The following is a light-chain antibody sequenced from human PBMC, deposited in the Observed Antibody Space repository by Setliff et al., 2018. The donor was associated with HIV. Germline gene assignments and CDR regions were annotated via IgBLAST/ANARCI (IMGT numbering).Light chain of an antibody. J-gene: IGLJ1*01. CDR1: SSNVGTGFG. CDR3: QSYDSRLNGYV. V-gene: IGLV1-40*01. Sequence: QSVLTQPPSVSGAPGQRGTIYCSGSSSNVGTGFGVQWYQQFPGAAPKLLIHDTNSRPSEVPVRFSGSKSGASASLAINGLEAEDEADYYCQSYDSRLNGYVFGTGTKVTVL. CDR2: DTN.